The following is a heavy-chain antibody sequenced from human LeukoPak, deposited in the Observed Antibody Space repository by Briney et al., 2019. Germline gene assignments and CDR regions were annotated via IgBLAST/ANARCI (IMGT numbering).Heavy chain of an antibody. Sequence: GGSLRLSCAASGFTFSNAWMSWVRQAPGKGLEWVGRIKDRTDGATTDYAAPVKGRFTISRDDSKNTLYLQMNSLKTEDTAVYYCTTGPFDYYGSASYLANGMDVWGQGTTVTVSS. D-gene: IGHD3-10*01. CDR2: IKDRTDGATT. CDR1: GFTFSNAW. J-gene: IGHJ6*02. V-gene: IGHV3-15*01. CDR3: TTGPFDYYGSASYLANGMDV.